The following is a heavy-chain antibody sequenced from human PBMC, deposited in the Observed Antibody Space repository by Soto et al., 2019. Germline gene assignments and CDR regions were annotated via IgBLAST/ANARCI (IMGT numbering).Heavy chain of an antibody. J-gene: IGHJ4*02. CDR3: ALTGYSSGWFQSDDY. CDR1: GGTFRSSA. CDR2: IIPIFGTA. D-gene: IGHD6-19*01. Sequence: SVKVSCKASGGTFRSSAISWVRQAPGQGLEWMGGIIPIFGTANYAQKFQGRVTITADESTSTAYMELSSLRSEDTAVYYCALTGYSSGWFQSDDYWGQGTLVTVSS. V-gene: IGHV1-69*13.